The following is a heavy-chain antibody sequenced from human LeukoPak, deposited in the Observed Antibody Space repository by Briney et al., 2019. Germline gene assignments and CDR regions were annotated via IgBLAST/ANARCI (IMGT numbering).Heavy chain of an antibody. Sequence: PGRSLRLSCAASGFTFSSYAMHWVRQAPGKGLEWVAVISYDGSNKYYADSVKGRFTISRDNSKNTLYLQMNSLRAEDTAVYYCARVLIAAAGTIFDYWGQGTLVTVSS. CDR3: ARVLIAAAGTIFDY. CDR1: GFTFSSYA. D-gene: IGHD6-13*01. J-gene: IGHJ4*02. V-gene: IGHV3-30-3*01. CDR2: ISYDGSNK.